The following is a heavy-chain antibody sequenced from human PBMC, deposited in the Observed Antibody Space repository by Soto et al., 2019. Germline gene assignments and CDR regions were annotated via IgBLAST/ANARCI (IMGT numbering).Heavy chain of an antibody. CDR2: IGFAGDP. CDR3: ARGSFSARNFLAYMDV. J-gene: IGHJ6*03. Sequence: EVQLVESGGGLVQPGGSLRLSCAASGFSFNNYDMHWVRQVAGKGLEWVSAIGFAGDPFYTDPVKGRFTIARENAKDSLFLQMHNLRGGDTAVYYCARGSFSARNFLAYMDVWGRGTTVAVSS. CDR1: GFSFNNYD. V-gene: IGHV3-13*05. D-gene: IGHD1-26*01.